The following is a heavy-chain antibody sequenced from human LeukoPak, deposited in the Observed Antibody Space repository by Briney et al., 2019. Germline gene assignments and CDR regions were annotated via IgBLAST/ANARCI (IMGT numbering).Heavy chain of an antibody. CDR3: AMGYSYGYHYYYGMDV. V-gene: IGHV4-59*01. CDR1: GGSISSYY. J-gene: IGHJ6*02. D-gene: IGHD5-18*01. Sequence: SETLSLTCTVSGGSISSYYWSWIRQPPGKGLEWIGYIYYSGSTNYNPSLKSRVTISVDTSKNQFSLKLSSVTAADTAVYYCAMGYSYGYHYYYGMDVWGQGTTVAVSS. CDR2: IYYSGST.